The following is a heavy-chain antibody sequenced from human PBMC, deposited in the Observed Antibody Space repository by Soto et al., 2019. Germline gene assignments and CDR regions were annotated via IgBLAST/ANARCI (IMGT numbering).Heavy chain of an antibody. CDR3: AXSGSVPYYYYGLDV. V-gene: IGHV1-18*01. Sequence: QVQLVQSGAEVRKPGASVKVSCKTSGYTFSRSGISWVRQAPGQGLEWMGWISTYNGDANYAQKLQGRVTMTTDTSTSTAFMELGSLTSDDTAVYYXAXSGSVPYYYYGLDVWGQGTTVTVSS. CDR2: ISTYNGDA. J-gene: IGHJ6*02. D-gene: IGHD1-26*01. CDR1: GYTFSRSG.